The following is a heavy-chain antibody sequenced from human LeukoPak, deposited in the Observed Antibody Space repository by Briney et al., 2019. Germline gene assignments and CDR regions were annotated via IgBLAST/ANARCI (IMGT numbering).Heavy chain of an antibody. CDR2: IYYSGRT. CDR1: GGSFTDYF. Sequence: SQTLSLTCTLSGGSFTDYFWGWTRQPPGEWLEWIGSIYYSGRTFYNPSLKNRVSISLDTSKGQFSLNLDSVTAADTAVYFCTRDRAHGTQDYWGQGTLVTVS. D-gene: IGHD1-26*01. CDR3: TRDRAHGTQDY. J-gene: IGHJ4*02. V-gene: IGHV4-39*07.